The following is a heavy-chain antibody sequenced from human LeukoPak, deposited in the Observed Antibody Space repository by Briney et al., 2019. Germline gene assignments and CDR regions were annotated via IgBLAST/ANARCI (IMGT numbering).Heavy chain of an antibody. Sequence: SETLSLTCTVSGASIGSSHYYWGWIRQPPGKGLEWIGYIYYSGSTNYNPSLKSRVTISVDTSKNQFSLKLSSVTAADTAVYYCARGRTYYDFWSGKKGFDYWGQGTLVTVSS. CDR1: GASIGSSHYY. J-gene: IGHJ4*02. V-gene: IGHV4-61*05. CDR3: ARGRTYYDFWSGKKGFDY. CDR2: IYYSGST. D-gene: IGHD3-3*01.